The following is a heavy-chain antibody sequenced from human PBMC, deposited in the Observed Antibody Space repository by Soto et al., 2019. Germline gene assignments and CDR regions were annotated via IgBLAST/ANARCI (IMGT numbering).Heavy chain of an antibody. V-gene: IGHV1-69*10. CDR2: TIPELGTS. J-gene: IGHJ4*02. Sequence: ASVKVSCKASGGFNNYAVSWVRQAPGQGLEWMGVTIPELGTSNYAQRLQGRVTITVDKATNTAYLNLTTLTSEDTAIYYCAGTSMTRIDYWGQGTLVTVSS. D-gene: IGHD4-17*01. CDR3: AGTSMTRIDY. CDR1: GGFNNYA.